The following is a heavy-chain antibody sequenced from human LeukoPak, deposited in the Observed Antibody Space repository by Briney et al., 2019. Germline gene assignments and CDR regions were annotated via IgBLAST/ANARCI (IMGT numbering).Heavy chain of an antibody. CDR1: GFTFSSYA. V-gene: IGHV3-23*01. J-gene: IGHJ4*02. D-gene: IGHD3-10*01. Sequence: GGSLRLSCAASGFTFSSYAMSWVRQAPGKGLEWVSAISGSGGSTYYADSVKGRFTISRDNSKNTLYLQMNSLRAEDTAVYYCAKVKGRRLLWFGHYFDYGGQGTLVTVSS. CDR2: ISGSGGST. CDR3: AKVKGRRLLWFGHYFDY.